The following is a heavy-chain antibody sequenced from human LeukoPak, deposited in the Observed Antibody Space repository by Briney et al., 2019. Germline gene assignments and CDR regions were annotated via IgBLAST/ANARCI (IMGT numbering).Heavy chain of an antibody. V-gene: IGHV3-48*01. CDR2: ISSSSSTI. J-gene: IGHJ4*02. CDR1: GFPFSTYS. Sequence: PGGPLSLSFAAPGFPFSTYSMNWARKPPGKGLEGVSYISSSSSTIYYADSVKGRFTISRDNAKNSLYLQMNSLRAEDTAVYYCARVRSDYYDSSGYYRIGTGYWGQGTLVTVSS. D-gene: IGHD3-22*01. CDR3: ARVRSDYYDSSGYYRIGTGY.